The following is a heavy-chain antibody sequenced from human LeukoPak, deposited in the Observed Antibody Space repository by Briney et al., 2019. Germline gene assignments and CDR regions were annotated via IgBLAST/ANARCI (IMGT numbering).Heavy chain of an antibody. D-gene: IGHD6-13*01. CDR2: IYYSGST. CDR3: ARRDSSNWGFDP. V-gene: IGHV4-30-4*01. J-gene: IGHJ5*02. Sequence: SETLSLTCTVSGGSISSGDYYWSWIRQPPGKGLEWIGHIYYSGSTYYNPSLKSRITISVDTSKNQFSLKLNSATAADTAVYYCARRDSSNWGFDPWGQGTLVTVSS. CDR1: GGSISSGDYY.